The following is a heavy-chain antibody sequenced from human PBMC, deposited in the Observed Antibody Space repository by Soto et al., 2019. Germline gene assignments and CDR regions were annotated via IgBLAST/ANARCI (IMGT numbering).Heavy chain of an antibody. J-gene: IGHJ6*02. CDR1: GFTFSSYA. CDR3: ARVLRDGYNYRSGYYYYGMDV. D-gene: IGHD5-12*01. Sequence: QVQLVESGGGVVQPGRSLRLSCAASGFTFSSYAMHWVRQAPGKGLEWVAVISYDGSNKYYADSVKGRFTISRDNSKNTLYLQMNSLRAEDTAVYYCARVLRDGYNYRSGYYYYGMDVWGQGTTVTVSS. V-gene: IGHV3-30-3*01. CDR2: ISYDGSNK.